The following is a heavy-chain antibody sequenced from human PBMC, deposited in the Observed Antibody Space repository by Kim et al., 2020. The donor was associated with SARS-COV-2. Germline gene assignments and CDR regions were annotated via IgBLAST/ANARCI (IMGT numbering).Heavy chain of an antibody. CDR2: MSYDGGSK. CDR1: GFTFSRHG. D-gene: IGHD1-7*01. Sequence: GGSLRLSCVASGFTFSRHGMHWLRQVPGKGLEWVAVMSYDGGSKSYADSVKGRFTISRDNAKNTLYLQMNSLRAEDTAVYYCAKVSVPNWHSCYFDYWGQGTLVTVSS. J-gene: IGHJ4*02. CDR3: AKVSVPNWHSCYFDY. V-gene: IGHV3-30*18.